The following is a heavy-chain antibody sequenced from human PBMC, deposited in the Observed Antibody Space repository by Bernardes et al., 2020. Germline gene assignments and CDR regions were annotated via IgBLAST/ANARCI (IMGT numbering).Heavy chain of an antibody. V-gene: IGHV2-5*02. Sequence: SGPTLVHPPRTLTLPCPFSWFSLFTSGAGVGWLRQPPVQALQWLALLYWDDDKRYSPSLKRRLTVTKDTSKNQVVLTMTNMDPVDTATYFCARWPGAVRDAFDFWGQGTMVTVSS. CDR1: WFSLFTSGAG. D-gene: IGHD2-8*02. J-gene: IGHJ3*01. CDR3: ARWPGAVRDAFDF. CDR2: LYWDDDK.